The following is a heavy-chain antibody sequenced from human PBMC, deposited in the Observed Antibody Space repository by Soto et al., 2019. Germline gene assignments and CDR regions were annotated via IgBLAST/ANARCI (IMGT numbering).Heavy chain of an antibody. Sequence: QVQLVQSGAEVKKPGSSVKVSCKASGGTFSSYAINWVRQAPGQGLEWMGGIIPIFGTTYYAQRVQGRVTISAYRSANTAYMVLSGLTSEDTAVYFCSRGGVAILGYGMDVWGQGTTVSVSS. V-gene: IGHV1-69*06. CDR3: SRGGVAILGYGMDV. CDR2: IIPIFGTT. CDR1: GGTFSSYA. J-gene: IGHJ6*02. D-gene: IGHD2-21*01.